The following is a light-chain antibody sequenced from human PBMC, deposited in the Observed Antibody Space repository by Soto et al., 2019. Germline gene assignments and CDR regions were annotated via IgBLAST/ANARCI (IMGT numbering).Light chain of an antibody. Sequence: QSALTQPASVSGSPGQSITISGTGTSSDVGAHDYVSWYQHHPGKAPRLIIYEVTKRPSGVSHRFAGFKSASPASLTISGLQTDDEGDYYCLSFTTTTTYARFGGGTKRTVL. CDR1: SSDVGAHDY. V-gene: IGLV2-14*01. CDR3: LSFTTTTTYAR. CDR2: EVT. J-gene: IGLJ2*01.